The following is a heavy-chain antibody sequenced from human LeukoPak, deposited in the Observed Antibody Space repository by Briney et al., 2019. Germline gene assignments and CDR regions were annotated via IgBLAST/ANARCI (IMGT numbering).Heavy chain of an antibody. V-gene: IGHV3-74*01. CDR1: GFTFSSYW. CDR2: IHSDGSPT. D-gene: IGHD4-17*01. Sequence: AGGSLRLSCAASGFTFSSYWMHWVRQAPGKGLVWVSSIHSDGSPTTYADSVKGRFTISRDNAKNTVYLQMNSLRAEDTAVYYCANNIENYGDFYWGQGTLVTVSS. CDR3: ANNIENYGDFY. J-gene: IGHJ4*02.